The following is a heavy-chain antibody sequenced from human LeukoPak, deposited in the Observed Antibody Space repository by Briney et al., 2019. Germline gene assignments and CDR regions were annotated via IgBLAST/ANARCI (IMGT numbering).Heavy chain of an antibody. D-gene: IGHD6-13*01. Sequence: PSETLSLTCTVSGGSISSYYWSWIRQPAGKGLELFGRIYTSRSTNYTPSLKSRVTMSVDTSKNQFSLKLSSVTAADTAVYYCARGCVSSWPKWYFDLWGRGTLVTVSS. V-gene: IGHV4-4*07. CDR3: ARGCVSSWPKWYFDL. J-gene: IGHJ2*01. CDR1: GGSISSYY. CDR2: IYTSRST.